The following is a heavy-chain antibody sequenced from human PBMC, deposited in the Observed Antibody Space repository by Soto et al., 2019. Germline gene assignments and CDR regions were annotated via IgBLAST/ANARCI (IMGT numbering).Heavy chain of an antibody. J-gene: IGHJ3*02. V-gene: IGHV3-74*01. D-gene: IGHD5-12*01. CDR2: INSDGSST. CDR1: GFTFSSYW. CDR3: AREAVEMATIEAFDI. Sequence: PVGSLSLSCAASGFTFSSYWMHWVRQAPGKGLVWVSRINSDGSSTSYADSVKGRFTISRDNAKNTLYLQMNSLRAEDTAVYYCAREAVEMATIEAFDIWGQGTMVTVSS.